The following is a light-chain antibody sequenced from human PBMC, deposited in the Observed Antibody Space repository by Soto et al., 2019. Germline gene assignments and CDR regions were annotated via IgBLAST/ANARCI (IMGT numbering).Light chain of an antibody. CDR1: SSDVGGYNY. V-gene: IGLV2-14*01. CDR3: SSYTGSSTLV. Sequence: QSALTQPASVSGSPGQSITISCTGTSSDVGGYNYVSWYQQHPGKAPKLMIYEVSNRPSGVSNRFSGSKSGNTASLTISGLQVDDEADYYCSSYTGSSTLVFGGGTKLTVL. CDR2: EVS. J-gene: IGLJ3*02.